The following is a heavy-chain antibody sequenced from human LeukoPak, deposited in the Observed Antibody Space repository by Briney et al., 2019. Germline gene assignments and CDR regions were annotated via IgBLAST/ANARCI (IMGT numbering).Heavy chain of an antibody. V-gene: IGHV3-7*01. CDR3: ARDSRDY. CDR1: GFTFSIYW. CDR2: IKHDGSEE. Sequence: GGSLRLSCAASGFTFSIYWMTWDRQAPGKGLEWVAKIKHDGSEEYYVDSVRGRFTISRANAKTSMYLQMNSFRAEATDVYYCARDSRDYWGRGTLVTVSS. J-gene: IGHJ4*02.